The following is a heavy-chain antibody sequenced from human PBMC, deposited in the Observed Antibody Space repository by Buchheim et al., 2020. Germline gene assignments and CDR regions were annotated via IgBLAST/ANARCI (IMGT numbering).Heavy chain of an antibody. CDR2: ISSDGNTK. V-gene: IGHV3-30-3*01. J-gene: IGHJ4*02. CDR1: GFTFSNYP. CDR3: ARKVSAGY. Sequence: QVHLVESGGGVVQPGRSLRLSCAASGFTFSNYPMHWVRQAPGKGLEWVAVISSDGNTKYYADSVKGRFTISTDDSQNPLYLQMNSLRPEDTAVYYCARKVSAGYWGQGTL. D-gene: IGHD6-19*01.